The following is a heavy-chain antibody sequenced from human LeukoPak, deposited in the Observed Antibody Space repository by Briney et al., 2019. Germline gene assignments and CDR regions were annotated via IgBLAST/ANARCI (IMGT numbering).Heavy chain of an antibody. CDR1: GFTFSSYT. CDR2: ITGTGGST. J-gene: IGHJ4*02. V-gene: IGHV3-23*01. Sequence: GGSLRLSCAASGFTFSSYTVSWVRQAPGKGLEWVSGITGTGGSTYYADSVKGRFTISRDNSKNTLYLQINRLRAEDTAIYYCTKDALISYRGAWSQSDYWGQGTLVTVSS. CDR3: TKDALISYRGAWSQSDY. D-gene: IGHD2-2*01.